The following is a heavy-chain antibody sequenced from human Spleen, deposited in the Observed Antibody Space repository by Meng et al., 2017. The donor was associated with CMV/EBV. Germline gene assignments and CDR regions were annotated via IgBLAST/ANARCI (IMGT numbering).Heavy chain of an antibody. Sequence: GASISSGGYYGGWVRQRRGKGLEWIGYIHYRGSNSYNPSIKSRLTMSVDSSKNQFSLRLNSVTAADTAVFYCARQGYSYGLELDSWGQGAMVTVSS. CDR3: ARQGYSYGLELDS. D-gene: IGHD5-18*01. V-gene: IGHV4-31*02. CDR1: GASISSGGYY. J-gene: IGHJ4*02. CDR2: IHYRGSN.